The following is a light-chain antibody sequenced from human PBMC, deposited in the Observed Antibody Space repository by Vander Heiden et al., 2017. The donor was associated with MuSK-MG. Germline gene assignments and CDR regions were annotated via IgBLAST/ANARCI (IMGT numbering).Light chain of an antibody. CDR3: QQPWT. CDR1: QSVSSSY. Sequence: EIVLTQSPGTLSLSPGERATLSCRASQSVSSSYLAWDQQKPGQDPRLLIYGASNRATGIQDRFSGSGSGTDFTRTISRMEPDDFEVHDGQQPWTFGQGTKVEIK. CDR2: GAS. J-gene: IGKJ1*01. V-gene: IGKV3-20*01.